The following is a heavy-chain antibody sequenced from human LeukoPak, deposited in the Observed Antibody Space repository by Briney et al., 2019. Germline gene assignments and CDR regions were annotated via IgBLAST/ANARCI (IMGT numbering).Heavy chain of an antibody. V-gene: IGHV3-23*01. CDR1: GFTFSSYA. CDR2: ISGSGTNT. CDR3: AKSAAPIIAVAYFDY. Sequence: GGSLRLSCAASGFTFSSYAMSWVRQAPGKGLEWVSAISGSGTNTYYGDSVKGRFTISRDNSKNTLYLQMNSLRAEDTAVYYCAKSAAPIIAVAYFDYWGQGTLVTVSS. J-gene: IGHJ4*02. D-gene: IGHD6-19*01.